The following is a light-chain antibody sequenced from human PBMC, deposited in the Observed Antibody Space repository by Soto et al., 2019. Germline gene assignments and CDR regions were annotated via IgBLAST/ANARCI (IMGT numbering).Light chain of an antibody. J-gene: IGKJ4*01. CDR3: QQRSNWPPLT. Sequence: EIVLTQSPATLSLSPGERATLSCRASQSVSSYLDWYQQKPGQAPRLIIYDASNRATRIPARFSGSESGTDLTLTTSSLEPEDFAFYYCQQRSNWPPLTFGGGTKVELK. CDR2: DAS. CDR1: QSVSSY. V-gene: IGKV3-11*01.